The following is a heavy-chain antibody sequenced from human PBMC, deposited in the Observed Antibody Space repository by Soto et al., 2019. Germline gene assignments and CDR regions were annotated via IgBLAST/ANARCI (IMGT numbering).Heavy chain of an antibody. J-gene: IGHJ6*02. CDR2: IIPILGET. CDR3: ARGLGGRMDD. Sequence: QVQLVQSGAEVKKPGSSVRVSCKASGTIFSSYTISWVRQAPGQGLEWMGRIIPILGETNSAQKFQGRVTLXXDKSTHTAYMELNSLRLEDTALYYCARGLGGRMDDWGQGTTVTVSS. D-gene: IGHD3-16*01. V-gene: IGHV1-69*08. CDR1: GTIFSSYT.